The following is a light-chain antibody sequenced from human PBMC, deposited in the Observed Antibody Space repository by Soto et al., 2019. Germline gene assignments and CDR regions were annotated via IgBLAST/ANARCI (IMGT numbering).Light chain of an antibody. CDR3: CSYAGSYTFDWYV. J-gene: IGLJ1*01. V-gene: IGLV2-11*01. CDR1: SSDVGGYNY. Sequence: QSVLTQPRSVSGSPGQSVTISCTGTSSDVGGYNYVSWYQQHPGKAPKLMIYDVSKRPSGVPDRFSGSKSGNTASLTISGLQAEDEADYYCCSYAGSYTFDWYVFGTGTKLTVL. CDR2: DVS.